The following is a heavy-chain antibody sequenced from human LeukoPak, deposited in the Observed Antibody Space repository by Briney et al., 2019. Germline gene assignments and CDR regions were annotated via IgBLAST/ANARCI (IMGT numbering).Heavy chain of an antibody. J-gene: IGHJ4*02. CDR3: AKGSGRGYSYGLDN. V-gene: IGHV3-23*01. CDR1: GFTFSSYA. D-gene: IGHD5-18*01. CDR2: ISSSGGST. Sequence: QSGGSLRLSCAASGFTFSSYAMSWVRQAPGKGLEWVSVISSSGGSTYYADSVKGRFTISRDSSKNTLYLQVNSLRAEDTALYYCAKGSGRGYSYGLDNWGQGTLVTVSS.